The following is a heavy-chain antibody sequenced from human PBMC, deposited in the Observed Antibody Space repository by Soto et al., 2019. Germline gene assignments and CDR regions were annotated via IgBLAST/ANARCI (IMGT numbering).Heavy chain of an antibody. D-gene: IGHD5-12*01. CDR3: TKEKSVRYSGYDAFDV. Sequence: GGSLRLSCAASGFSFSSYEMDWVRQAPGKGLELVAYISSSGTILYGDSVKGRFTISRDNADNSLYLQMNSLIAEDTAIYYCTKEKSVRYSGYDAFDVWGRGTMVTVSS. J-gene: IGHJ3*01. CDR1: GFSFSSYE. V-gene: IGHV3-48*03. CDR2: ISSSGTI.